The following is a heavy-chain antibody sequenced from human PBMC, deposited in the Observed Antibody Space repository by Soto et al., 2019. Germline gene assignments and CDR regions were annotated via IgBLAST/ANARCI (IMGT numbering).Heavy chain of an antibody. CDR1: GYTFTTSY. J-gene: IGHJ4*02. CDR3: SRESPLSASWSAKYGTPLFHDY. Sequence: QVQLVQSGAEVKKPGASVKISCKASGYTFTTSYMHWVRQAPGQGLEWMGIINPSIDTTTYAQRFRGRVSMSRDTSTSTFYMELSGLRSEDTAIYYCSRESPLSASWSAKYGTPLFHDYWGQGTLVTVSS. CDR2: INPSIDTT. D-gene: IGHD3-10*01. V-gene: IGHV1-46*01.